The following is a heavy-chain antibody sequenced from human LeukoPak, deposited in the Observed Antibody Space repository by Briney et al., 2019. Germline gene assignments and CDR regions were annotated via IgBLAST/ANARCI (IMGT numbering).Heavy chain of an antibody. J-gene: IGHJ4*02. D-gene: IGHD3-22*01. Sequence: ASVKVSCKVSGYTLTELSMHWVRQAPGKGLEWMGGFDPEDGETIYAQKFQGRVTMTGDTSTDTAYMELSSLRSEDTAVYYCATDYHLSSPDYDSSGSTFRNWGQGTLVTVSS. V-gene: IGHV1-24*01. CDR3: ATDYHLSSPDYDSSGSTFRN. CDR1: GYTLTELS. CDR2: FDPEDGET.